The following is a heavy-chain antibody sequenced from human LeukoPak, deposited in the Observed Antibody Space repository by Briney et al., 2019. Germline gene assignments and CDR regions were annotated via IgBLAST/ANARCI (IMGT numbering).Heavy chain of an antibody. CDR3: AKEKSVAGTEFDY. V-gene: IGHV3-23*01. D-gene: IGHD6-19*01. CDR2: ITDSGGST. J-gene: IGHJ4*02. Sequence: GGSLRLSCAASGFTFSSYARSWVRQAPGKGLEWVSAITDSGGSTYYVDSVKGRFTISRDNSKNTLYLQMNSLRAEDTAAYYCAKEKSVAGTEFDYWGQGTPVTVSS. CDR1: GFTFSSYA.